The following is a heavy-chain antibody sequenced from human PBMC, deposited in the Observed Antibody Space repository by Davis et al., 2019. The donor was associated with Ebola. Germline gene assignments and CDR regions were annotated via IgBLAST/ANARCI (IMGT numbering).Heavy chain of an antibody. V-gene: IGHV3-23*01. J-gene: IGHJ3*01. Sequence: GESLKISCAASGFTFSSHAMSWVRQAPGKGLEWVSAICGSGGCTDYAASVKGRFTISRDNSKNTLHLQMNSLRVEDTAIYYCAKDTSNVWYDVWGQGTMVTVSS. CDR1: GFTFSSHA. CDR2: ICGSGGCT. CDR3: AKDTSNVWYDV. D-gene: IGHD6-19*01.